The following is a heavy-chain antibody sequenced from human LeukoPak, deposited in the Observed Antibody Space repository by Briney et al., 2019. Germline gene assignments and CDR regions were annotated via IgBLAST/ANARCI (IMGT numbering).Heavy chain of an antibody. CDR2: ISPRGGA. J-gene: IGHJ4*02. V-gene: IGHV4-4*07. D-gene: IGHD2-15*01. Sequence: SETLSLTCTVSGGSINKNLYSWSWIRQPAGKGLEWIGRISPRGGAKDNPSLKGRVTMSIDTSRNQFSLKLSSVTAADTAVYYCARHVLLYCSGGSCSSGTFDYWGQGTLVTVSS. CDR1: GGSINKNLYS. CDR3: ARHVLLYCSGGSCSSGTFDY.